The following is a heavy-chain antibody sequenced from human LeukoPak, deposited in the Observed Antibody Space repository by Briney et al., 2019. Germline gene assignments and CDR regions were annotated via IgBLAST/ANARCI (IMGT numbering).Heavy chain of an antibody. CDR2: IYPGDSDT. V-gene: IGHV5-51*01. D-gene: IGHD5-12*01. CDR1: GYSFTSYW. Sequence: GESLKISCKGSGYSFTSYWIGWVRQMPGKGLEWMGIIYPGDSDTRYSPSFQGQVTISADKSISTAYLQWSSLKASDTAMHYCARSGYLTKYYFDYWGQGTLVTVSP. CDR3: ARSGYLTKYYFDY. J-gene: IGHJ4*02.